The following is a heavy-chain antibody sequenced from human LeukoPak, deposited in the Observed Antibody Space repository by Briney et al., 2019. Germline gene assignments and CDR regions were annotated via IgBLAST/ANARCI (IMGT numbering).Heavy chain of an antibody. D-gene: IGHD3-3*01. CDR1: GGSISSYY. CDR3: ARLRFLESTWFDP. CDR2: IYTSGST. Sequence: SETLSLTCTVSGGSISSYYWSWIRQPPGKGLEWIGYIYTSGSTNYNPSLKSRVTISVDTSKNQFSLKLSSVTAADTAVYYCARLRFLESTWFDPWGQGTLVTVSS. V-gene: IGHV4-4*09. J-gene: IGHJ5*02.